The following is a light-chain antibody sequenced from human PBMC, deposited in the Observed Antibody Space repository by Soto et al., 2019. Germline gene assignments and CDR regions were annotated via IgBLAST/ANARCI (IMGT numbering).Light chain of an antibody. Sequence: EIVMTQSPATLSVSPWERATLSCRASQSVSSNLAWYQQKPGQTPRLLIYGASSRATGIPDRFSGSGSGTDFTLTISRLEPEDFAVYYCQQHGSSPITFGQGTRLEIK. J-gene: IGKJ5*01. CDR2: GAS. CDR3: QQHGSSPIT. CDR1: QSVSSN. V-gene: IGKV3-20*01.